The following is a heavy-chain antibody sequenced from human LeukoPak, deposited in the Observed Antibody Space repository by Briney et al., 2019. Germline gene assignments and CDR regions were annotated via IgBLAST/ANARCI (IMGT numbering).Heavy chain of an antibody. CDR1: GFIFSTYA. CDR3: ARDRTMGDISAWQRGPEY. D-gene: IGHD6-19*01. Sequence: PGGSLRLSCAASGFIFSTYAMHWVRQAPGKGLEWVAVIWSDGKNKYYPDSVKGRFTISRDSSNNTLYLQMNSLRAEDTAMYYCARDRTMGDISAWQRGPEYWGQGTLVSVSS. J-gene: IGHJ4*02. V-gene: IGHV3-33*01. CDR2: IWSDGKNK.